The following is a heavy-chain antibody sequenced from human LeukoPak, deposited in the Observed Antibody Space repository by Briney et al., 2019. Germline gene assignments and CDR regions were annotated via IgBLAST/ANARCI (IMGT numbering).Heavy chain of an antibody. CDR1: GASINNYC. CDR3: ATNYTAVSAFDS. D-gene: IGHD6-19*01. J-gene: IGHJ4*01. Sequence: SETLSLICTVSGASINNYCWNWIRQPAGEGLEWIGHIYASGNTKYNPSLKTRVTMSVDTSKNQFSLTLYSMTAADTAVYYCATNYTAVSAFDSWGHGTRVTVSS. V-gene: IGHV4-4*07. CDR2: IYASGNT.